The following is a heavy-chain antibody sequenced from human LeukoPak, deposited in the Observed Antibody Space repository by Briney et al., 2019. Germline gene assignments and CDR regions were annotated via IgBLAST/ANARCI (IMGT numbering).Heavy chain of an antibody. Sequence: SVKVSCKASGGTFSSYAISWVRQAPGQGFEWMGGIIPIFGTANYAQKFQGRVTITTDESTSTAYMELSSLRSEDTAVYYCASGSYGDYYYYMDVWGKGTTVTVSS. J-gene: IGHJ6*03. CDR2: IIPIFGTA. CDR3: ASGSYGDYYYYMDV. D-gene: IGHD1-26*01. V-gene: IGHV1-69*05. CDR1: GGTFSSYA.